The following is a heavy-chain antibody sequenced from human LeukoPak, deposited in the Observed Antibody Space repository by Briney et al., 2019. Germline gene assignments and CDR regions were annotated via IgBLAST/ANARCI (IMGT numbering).Heavy chain of an antibody. CDR1: GFTFSSYE. V-gene: IGHV3-48*03. Sequence: GGSLRLSCAASGFTFSSYEMNWVRQAPGKGLEWVSYISSSGSTIYYADSVKGRFTISRDNAKNSLYLQMNSLRAEDTAVYYCARGAVIVPPIGYYFDYWGQGTLVTVSS. CDR2: ISSSGSTI. J-gene: IGHJ4*02. CDR3: ARGAVIVPPIGYYFDY. D-gene: IGHD3-22*01.